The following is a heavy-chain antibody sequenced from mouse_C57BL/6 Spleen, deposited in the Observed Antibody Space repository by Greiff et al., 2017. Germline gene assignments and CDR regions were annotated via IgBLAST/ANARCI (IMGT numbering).Heavy chain of an antibody. J-gene: IGHJ3*01. CDR1: GFTFSSYA. CDR3: ARAQDSSGHPAWCAY. D-gene: IGHD3-2*02. V-gene: IGHV5-4*01. Sequence: EVQRVESGGGLVKPGGSLKLSCAASGFTFSSYAMSWVRQTPEKRLEWVATISDGGSYTYYPDNVKGRFTISRDNAKNNLYLQMSHLKSEDKAMYYCARAQDSSGHPAWCAYWGQGTLVTVSA. CDR2: ISDGGSYT.